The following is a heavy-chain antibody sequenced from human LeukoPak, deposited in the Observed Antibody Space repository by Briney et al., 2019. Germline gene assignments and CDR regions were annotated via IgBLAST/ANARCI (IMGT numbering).Heavy chain of an antibody. CDR1: GFTFSSYA. D-gene: IGHD1-26*01. V-gene: IGHV3-48*01. J-gene: IGHJ4*02. CDR2: IGPSGTAI. CDR3: AHLPLLRNLKRDNYFDY. Sequence: GGSLRLSCAASGFTFSSYAMNWVRQAPGRGLEWVSYIGPSGTAIYYADSVKGRFTISRDNARNSLFLQMNSLRAEDTAVYYCAHLPLLRNLKRDNYFDYWGQGTLVTVSS.